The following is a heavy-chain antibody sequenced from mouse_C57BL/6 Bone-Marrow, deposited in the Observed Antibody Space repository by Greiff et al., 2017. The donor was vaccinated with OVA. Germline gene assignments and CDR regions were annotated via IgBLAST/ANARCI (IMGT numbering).Heavy chain of an antibody. CDR1: EYEFPSHD. Sequence: EVQVVESGGGLVQPGESLKLSCESNEYEFPSHDMSWVRKTPEKRLELVAAINSDGGSTYYPDTMERRFIISRDNTKKTLYLQMSSLRSEDTALYYCASYYDYDDGGYYAMDYWGQGTSVTVSS. V-gene: IGHV5-2*01. D-gene: IGHD2-4*01. CDR2: INSDGGST. J-gene: IGHJ4*01. CDR3: ASYYDYDDGGYYAMDY.